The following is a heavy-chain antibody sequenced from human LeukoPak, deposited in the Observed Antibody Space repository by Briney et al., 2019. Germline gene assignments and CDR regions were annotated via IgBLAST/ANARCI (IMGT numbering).Heavy chain of an antibody. Sequence: APVKVSCKASGYTFTGYYMHWVRQAPGQGLEWMGWINPNSGGTNYAQKFQGRVTMTRDTSISTAYMELSRPRSDDTAVYYCARDYGSGSYIGYWGQGTLVTVSS. CDR3: ARDYGSGSYIGY. D-gene: IGHD3-10*01. V-gene: IGHV1-2*02. CDR2: INPNSGGT. J-gene: IGHJ4*02. CDR1: GYTFTGYY.